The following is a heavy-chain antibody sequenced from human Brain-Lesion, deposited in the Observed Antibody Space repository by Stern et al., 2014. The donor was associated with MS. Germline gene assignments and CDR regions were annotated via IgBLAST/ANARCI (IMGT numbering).Heavy chain of an antibody. D-gene: IGHD3/OR15-3a*01. V-gene: IGHV4-39*01. CDR1: GGSVSSNRYY. CDR2: IYYRGAP. Sequence: QVQLQESGPGLVKPSETLSLTCSISGGSVSSNRYYWGWIRQPPGKGLEWIGFIYYRGAPFYNPSLKSRVTISMYASKTQFSLSLSSLTAADTAVYYCGRAGLDDTFDVWGQGTMVTVSS. CDR3: GRAGLDDTFDV. J-gene: IGHJ3*01.